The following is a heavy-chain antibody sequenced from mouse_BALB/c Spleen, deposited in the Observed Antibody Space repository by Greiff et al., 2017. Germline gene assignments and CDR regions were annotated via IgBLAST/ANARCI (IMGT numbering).Heavy chain of an antibody. CDR2: IWAGGST. V-gene: IGHV2-9*02. J-gene: IGHJ3*01. D-gene: IGHD2-2*01. Sequence: VQRVESGPGLVAPSQSLSISCTVSGFSLTSYGVHWVRQPPGKGLEWLGVIWAGGSTNYNSALMSRLSISKDNSKSQVFLKMNSLQTDDTAMYYCARAYGYDEGTWFAYWGQGTLVTVSA. CDR3: ARAYGYDEGTWFAY. CDR1: GFSLTSYG.